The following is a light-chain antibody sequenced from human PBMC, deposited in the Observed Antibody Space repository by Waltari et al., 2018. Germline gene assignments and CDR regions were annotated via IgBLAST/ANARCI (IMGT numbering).Light chain of an antibody. V-gene: IGLV3-9*01. J-gene: IGLJ3*02. CDR2: RDN. CDR1: NIGSKN. CDR3: QVWDNSVVV. Sequence: SYELTQPLSVSVALGQTATITCGGNNIGSKNVHWYQQSSGQAPVLVIYRDNNRPSGIPDRFSGSNSGNTATLTISRAQVGDEADYYCQVWDNSVVVFGGGT.